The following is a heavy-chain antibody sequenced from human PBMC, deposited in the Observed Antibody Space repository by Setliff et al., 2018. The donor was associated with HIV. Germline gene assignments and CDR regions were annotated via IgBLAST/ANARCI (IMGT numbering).Heavy chain of an antibody. CDR2: IYHSGST. J-gene: IGHJ6*02. Sequence: SETLSLTCTVSGASITSHYWNWIRQPPGKGLEWIGKIYHSGSTNYSPSLKSRVTISLDTSRNQFSLRLSSVTAADTAVYYCARDKRASFDGLDVWGQGTTVTVSS. V-gene: IGHV4-59*11. CDR3: ARDKRASFDGLDV. CDR1: GASITSHY.